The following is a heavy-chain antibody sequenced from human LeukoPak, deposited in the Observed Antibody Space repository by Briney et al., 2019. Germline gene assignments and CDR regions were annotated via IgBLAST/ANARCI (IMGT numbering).Heavy chain of an antibody. CDR2: IYTSGNT. Sequence: SETLSLTCTVSGGSLSSYCWSWIRQPAGKGLEWIGRIYTSGNTDYNPSLTSRVTMSVGTSKNQFSLKLSSVTAAGTAVYYCARDMWGSMSSGYYYAAFDIWGQGTMVTVSS. D-gene: IGHD3-22*01. CDR1: GGSLSSYC. CDR3: ARDMWGSMSSGYYYAAFDI. J-gene: IGHJ3*02. V-gene: IGHV4-4*07.